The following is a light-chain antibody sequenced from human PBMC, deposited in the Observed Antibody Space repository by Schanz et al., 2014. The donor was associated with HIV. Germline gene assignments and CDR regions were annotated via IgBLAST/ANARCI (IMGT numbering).Light chain of an antibody. J-gene: IGLJ2*01. CDR1: SSDVGDYDY. Sequence: QSALTQPASVSGSPGQSITISCTGTSSDVGDYDYVSWYQQHPGKAPKLMIYDVTYRPSGVSNRFSGSKSGDTASLTISGLQAEDEADYYCCSYGGSSTPVVLGGGTKLTVL. V-gene: IGLV2-14*01. CDR3: CSYGGSSTPVV. CDR2: DVT.